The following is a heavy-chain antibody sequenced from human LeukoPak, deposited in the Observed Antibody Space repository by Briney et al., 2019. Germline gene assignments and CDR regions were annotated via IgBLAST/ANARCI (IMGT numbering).Heavy chain of an antibody. D-gene: IGHD2-2*01. CDR2: VNHTGGI. CDR3: ARTGYCSSTSCQTGGDI. Sequence: SETLSLTCAVYGGSFSGYSWSWIRQSPEKGLEWIGEVNHTGGITYTPSLKSRVTIAIDKSKNQFSLQLTSVTAADTAVYYCARTGYCSSTSCQTGGDIWGQGTMVTVSS. J-gene: IGHJ3*02. CDR1: GGSFSGYS. V-gene: IGHV4-34*01.